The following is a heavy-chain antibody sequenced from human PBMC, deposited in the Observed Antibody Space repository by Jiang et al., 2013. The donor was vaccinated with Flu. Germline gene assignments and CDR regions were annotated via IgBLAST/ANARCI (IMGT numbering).Heavy chain of an antibody. CDR1: GYTFTSYG. CDR2: ISAYNGNT. Sequence: VQSGAEVKKPGASVKVSCKASGYTFTSYGISWVRQAPGQGLEWMGWISAYNGNTNYAQKLQGRVTMTTDTSTSTAYMELRSLRSDDTAVYYCARVRFVCSGGSCYSTYYYYYGMDVWGQGTTVTV. V-gene: IGHV1-18*04. CDR3: ARVRFVCSGGSCYSTYYYYYGMDV. D-gene: IGHD2-15*01. J-gene: IGHJ6*02.